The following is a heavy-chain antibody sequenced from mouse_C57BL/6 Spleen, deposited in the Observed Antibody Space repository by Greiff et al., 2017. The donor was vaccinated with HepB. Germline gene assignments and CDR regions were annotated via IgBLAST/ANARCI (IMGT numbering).Heavy chain of an antibody. D-gene: IGHD1-1*01. CDR3: TREGGYGSSSFAY. J-gene: IGHJ3*01. Sequence: VQLQQSGAELVRPGASVTLSCKASGYTFTDYEMHWVKQTPVHGLEWIGAIDPETGGTAYNQKFKGKAILTADKSSSTAYMELRSLTSEDSAVYYCTREGGYGSSSFAYWGHRTLVTVSA. CDR1: GYTFTDYE. V-gene: IGHV1-15*01. CDR2: IDPETGGT.